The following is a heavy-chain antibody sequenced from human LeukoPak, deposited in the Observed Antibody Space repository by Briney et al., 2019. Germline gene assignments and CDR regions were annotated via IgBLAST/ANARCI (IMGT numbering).Heavy chain of an antibody. CDR3: ARDTLGEGEDANYAVYYFDY. V-gene: IGHV3-53*01. D-gene: IGHD4/OR15-4a*01. J-gene: IGHJ4*02. CDR2: IYTDDRT. CDR1: GFTVSNYY. Sequence: GGSLRLSCAASGFTVSNYYMSWVRQAPGKGLEWVSDIYTDDRTYYADSVKGRFTISRDNGKNSLDLQMNSLRADDTAVYYCARDTLGEGEDANYAVYYFDYWGQGTVVTVSS.